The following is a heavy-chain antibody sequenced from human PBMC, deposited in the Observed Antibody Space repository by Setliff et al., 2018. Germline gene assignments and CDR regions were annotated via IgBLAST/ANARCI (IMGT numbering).Heavy chain of an antibody. V-gene: IGHV1-69*13. CDR2: IIPMFGT. CDR3: AGGQPLVRKYYYYMDV. CDR1: GGTFSSYV. J-gene: IGHJ6*03. Sequence: SVKVSCKASGGTFSSYVISWVREAPGQGLEWMGGIIPMFGTNYAQKFQGRVTITAYESTSTAYMELSSLGSEDTAVYYCAGGQPLVRKYYYYMDVWGKGTTVTVSS. D-gene: IGHD3-10*01.